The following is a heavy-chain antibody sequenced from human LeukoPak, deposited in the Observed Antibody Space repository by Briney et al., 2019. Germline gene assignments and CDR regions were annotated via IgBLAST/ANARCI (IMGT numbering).Heavy chain of an antibody. CDR1: GFTVSSNY. D-gene: IGHD3-10*01. V-gene: IGHV3-53*04. Sequence: GGSLRLSCAASGFTVSSNYMSWVRQAPGKGLEWVSVIYSGGSTYYADSVKGRFTISRHNSKNTLYLQMNSLRAEDTAAYYCARDQKDGVYDPLGQGTLVTVSS. CDR3: ARDQKDGVYDP. J-gene: IGHJ5*02. CDR2: IYSGGST.